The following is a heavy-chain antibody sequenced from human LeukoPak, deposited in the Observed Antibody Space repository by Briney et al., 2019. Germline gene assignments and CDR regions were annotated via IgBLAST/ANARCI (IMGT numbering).Heavy chain of an antibody. J-gene: IGHJ4*02. CDR3: ARDLPDTLVRERFDY. Sequence: TSVKVSCKASGYTFTSYGISWVRQAPGQGLEWMGWISAYNGNTNYAQKLQGRVTMTTDTSTSTAYMELRSLRSDDTAVYYCARDLPDTLVRERFDYWGQGTLVTVSS. CDR2: ISAYNGNT. V-gene: IGHV1-18*04. D-gene: IGHD1-1*01. CDR1: GYTFTSYG.